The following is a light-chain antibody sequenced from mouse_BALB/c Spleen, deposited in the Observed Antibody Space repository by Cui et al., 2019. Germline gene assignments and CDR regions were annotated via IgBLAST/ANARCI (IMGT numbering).Light chain of an antibody. J-gene: IGKJ1*01. CDR3: QQWSSYPRT. Sequence: QIVLTQSPAIMSASPGEKVTMTCSASSSVSYMYWYQQKSGSSPRLLIYDTSNLASGVPVRFSGSGSGTSYSLTISRMEAEDAATYYCQQWSSYPRTFGGGTKVEIK. CDR1: SSVSY. CDR2: DTS. V-gene: IGKV4-55*01.